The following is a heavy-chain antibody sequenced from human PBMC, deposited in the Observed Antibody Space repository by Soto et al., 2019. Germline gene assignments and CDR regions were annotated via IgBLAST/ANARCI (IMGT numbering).Heavy chain of an antibody. J-gene: IGHJ4*02. CDR3: GKVLVGATGHTDSDS. D-gene: IGHD2-15*01. Sequence: SETLSLTGTVSGGSIYRSGYYWGWIRQPPGRGLEWIGNIDYNGATYSNPSLKSRVTISRDTSKNQFSLKLTSVTAADTALYYCGKVLVGATGHTDSDSWGPGTLVTVSS. CDR1: GGSIYRSGYY. V-gene: IGHV4-39*01. CDR2: IDYNGAT.